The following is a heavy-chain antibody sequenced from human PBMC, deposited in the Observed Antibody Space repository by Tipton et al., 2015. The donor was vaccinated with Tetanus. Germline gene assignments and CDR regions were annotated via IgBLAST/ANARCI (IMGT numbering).Heavy chain of an antibody. D-gene: IGHD6-6*01. CDR3: ARLHLRTYASSSGY. CDR2: IYPGDSET. V-gene: IGHV5-51*01. Sequence: VQLVQSGAEVKKPGESLKISCKCSGYTFDTYWIAWVRQMPGKGLEWMGIIYPGDSETRYSPSFQVHVTMSADKPINTAYLQWSSLEASDTAMYFCARLHLRTYASSSGYWGQGTLVTVSS. CDR1: GYTFDTYW. J-gene: IGHJ4*02.